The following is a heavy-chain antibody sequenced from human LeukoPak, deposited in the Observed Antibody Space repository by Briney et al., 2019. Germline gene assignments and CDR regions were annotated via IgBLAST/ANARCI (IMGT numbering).Heavy chain of an antibody. CDR3: ARGAQLGSSYGPMDNWFDP. D-gene: IGHD5-18*01. J-gene: IGHJ5*02. V-gene: IGHV4-4*07. CDR2: IYTSGST. Sequence: PSETLSLTCTVSGGSISSYYWSWIRQPAGKGLEWIGRIYTSGSTNYNPSLKSRVTMSVDTSKNQFSLKLSSVTAADTAVYYCARGAQLGSSYGPMDNWFDPWGQGTLVTVSS. CDR1: GGSISSYY.